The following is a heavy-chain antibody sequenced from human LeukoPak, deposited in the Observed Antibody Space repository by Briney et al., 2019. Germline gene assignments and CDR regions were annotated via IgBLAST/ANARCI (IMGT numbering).Heavy chain of an antibody. CDR1: GYTFTSYG. CDR2: ITPIFRTP. Sequence: SVKVSCKASGYTFTSYGISWVRQAPGQGLEWMGGITPIFRTPNYAQKFQGRVTITAVESMSTAYMELSSLRSEDTAVYYCARGWLAETTVVTPYNYWGQGTLVTVSS. CDR3: ARGWLAETTVVTPYNY. J-gene: IGHJ4*02. V-gene: IGHV1-69*13. D-gene: IGHD2-21*02.